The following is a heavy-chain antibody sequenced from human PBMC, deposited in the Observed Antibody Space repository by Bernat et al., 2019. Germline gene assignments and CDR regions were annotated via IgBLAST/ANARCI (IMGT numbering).Heavy chain of an antibody. CDR3: AAGYYYGSGSYYIPDY. V-gene: IGHV1-58*01. CDR2: IVVGSGNT. Sequence: QMQLVQSGPEVKKPGTSVKVSCKASGFTFTSSAVQWVRQARGQRLEWIGWIVVGSGNTNYAQKFQERVTITRDMSTSTAYMELSSLRSEDTAVYYCAAGYYYGSGSYYIPDYWGRGTLVTVSS. D-gene: IGHD3-10*01. CDR1: GFTFTSSA. J-gene: IGHJ4*02.